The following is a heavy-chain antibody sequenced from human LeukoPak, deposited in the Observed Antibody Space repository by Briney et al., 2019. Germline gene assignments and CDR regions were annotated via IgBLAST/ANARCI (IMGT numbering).Heavy chain of an antibody. CDR2: IYTSGST. J-gene: IGHJ5*02. CDR3: ARGGGNWFDP. V-gene: IGHV4-61*02. Sequence: NPSETLSLTCTVSGGSISSGSYYWNWIRQPAGKGLEWIGRIYTSGSTNYNPSLKSRITISVDTSKNQFSLKLSSVTAADTAVYYCARGGGNWFDPWGQGTLVTVSS. D-gene: IGHD3-16*01. CDR1: GGSISSGSYY.